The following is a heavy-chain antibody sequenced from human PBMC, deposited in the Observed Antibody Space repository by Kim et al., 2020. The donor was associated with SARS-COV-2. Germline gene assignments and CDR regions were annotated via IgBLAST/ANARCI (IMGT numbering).Heavy chain of an antibody. D-gene: IGHD1-1*01. CDR2: IDYSGTT. V-gene: IGHV4-39*01. Sequence: SETLSLTCTVSGGSINSGSYYWGWIRQPPGEGLRWIGSIDYSGTTYYNPSLKSRVTMSVDTSKNQFSLNLSSVTAADTAVYYCARLIKTGTSRVLADSWG. CDR3: ARLIKTGTSRVLADS. CDR1: GGSINSGSYY. J-gene: IGHJ5*01.